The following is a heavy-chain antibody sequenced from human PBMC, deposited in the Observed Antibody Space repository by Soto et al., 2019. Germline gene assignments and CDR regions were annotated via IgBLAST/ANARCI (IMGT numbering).Heavy chain of an antibody. D-gene: IGHD6-13*01. CDR3: ATTPYSRVSKFDY. V-gene: IGHV5-51*01. Sequence: PGESLTISCKGSEYRFTTHWIGWVRQTPGKGLEWMGVIYPGDSDTTYSPSFQGQVNISVDKSIRTAYPQWSSLKASYTAIYYCATTPYSRVSKFDYWSDGTLDTVGS. CDR1: EYRFTTHW. J-gene: IGHJ4*01. CDR2: IYPGDSDT.